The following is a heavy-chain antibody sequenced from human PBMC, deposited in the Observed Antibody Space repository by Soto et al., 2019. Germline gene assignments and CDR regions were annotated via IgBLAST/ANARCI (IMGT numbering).Heavy chain of an antibody. D-gene: IGHD6-6*01. CDR3: ARVGAARPGDY. V-gene: IGHV4-34*01. CDR2: INHSGSP. CDR1: GGSFSGYY. Sequence: XTLSLTCAVYGGSFSGYYCSWIRQPPGKGLEWIGEINHSGSPNYNPSLKSRVTISVDTSKTQFSLKLSSVTAADTSVYYCARVGAARPGDYWGQGTLGTVSS. J-gene: IGHJ4*02.